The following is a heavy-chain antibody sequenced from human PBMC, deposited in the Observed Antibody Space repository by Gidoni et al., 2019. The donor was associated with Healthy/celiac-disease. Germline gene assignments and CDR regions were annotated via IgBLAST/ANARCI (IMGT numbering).Heavy chain of an antibody. V-gene: IGHV1-46*01. Sequence: QVQLVQSGAEVKKPGASVKVSCKASGYTFTSYYMHWVRQAPGQGLEWMGIINPSGGSTSYAQKFQGRVTMTRDTSTSTVYMELSSLRSEDTAVYYCARGRTGATVVLGAFDIWGQGTMVTVSS. J-gene: IGHJ3*02. CDR3: ARGRTGATVVLGAFDI. CDR1: GYTFTSYY. CDR2: INPSGGST. D-gene: IGHD4-17*01.